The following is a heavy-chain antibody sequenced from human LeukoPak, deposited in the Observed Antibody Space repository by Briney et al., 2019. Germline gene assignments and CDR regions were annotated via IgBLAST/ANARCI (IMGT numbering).Heavy chain of an antibody. CDR2: ISWDSDRI. D-gene: IGHD6-6*01. J-gene: IGHJ5*02. Sequence: PGRSLRLSCVASGFRFNDYAMHWVRQAPGKGPEWLSGISWDSDRIGYADSVRGRFTISRDNAKNSLYLEMNSLRADDSALYYCVKDMGARPYNWFDPWGQGTLVTVSS. CDR1: GFRFNDYA. CDR3: VKDMGARPYNWFDP. V-gene: IGHV3-9*01.